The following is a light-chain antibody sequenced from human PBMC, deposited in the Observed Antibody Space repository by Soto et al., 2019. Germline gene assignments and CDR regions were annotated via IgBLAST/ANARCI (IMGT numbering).Light chain of an antibody. CDR2: EAS. CDR1: QTVGVR. Sequence: EIVLTQSPATLSSSPGARAPLSCRASQTVGVRLAWYQHKPGQAPRLIIYEASNRAAGIPARFSGSGSGTDFTPTITSLEPEDFAFYYCHQRQRWPRTFGQGTKVDIK. CDR3: HQRQRWPRT. V-gene: IGKV3-11*01. J-gene: IGKJ1*01.